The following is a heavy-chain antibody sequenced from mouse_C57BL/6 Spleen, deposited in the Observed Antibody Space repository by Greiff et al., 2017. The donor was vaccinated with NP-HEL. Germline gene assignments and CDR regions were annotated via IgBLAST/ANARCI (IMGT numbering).Heavy chain of an antibody. J-gene: IGHJ3*01. V-gene: IGHV5-17*01. Sequence: EVQGVESGGGLVKPGGSLKLSCAASGFTFSDYGMHWVRQAPEKGLEWVAYISSGSSTIYYADTVKGRFTISRDNAKNTLFLQMTSLRSEDTAMYYCARNYCGRRGGFAYWGQGTLVTVSA. CDR3: ARNYCGRRGGFAY. CDR2: ISSGSSTI. D-gene: IGHD1-1*01. CDR1: GFTFSDYG.